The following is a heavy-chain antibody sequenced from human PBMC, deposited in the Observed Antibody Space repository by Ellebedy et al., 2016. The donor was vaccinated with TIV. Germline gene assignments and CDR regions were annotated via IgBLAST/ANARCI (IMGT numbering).Heavy chain of an antibody. CDR1: VGSISSGYYYS. Sequence: MPSETLSLTCAVSVGSISSGYYYSWSWIRQPPGKGLEWIGYIYHSGGTYYNPSLKSRVTISVDRSRDQFSLKLSSVTDADTAVYYCARGGASSKYFDYWGQGTLVTVSS. J-gene: IGHJ4*02. CDR3: ARGGASSKYFDY. CDR2: IYHSGGT. V-gene: IGHV4-30-2*01.